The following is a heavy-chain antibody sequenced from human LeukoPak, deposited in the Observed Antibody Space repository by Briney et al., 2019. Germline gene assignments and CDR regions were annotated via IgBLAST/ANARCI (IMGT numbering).Heavy chain of an antibody. Sequence: PSETLSLTCAVYGGSFSGYYWSWIRQPPGKGLEWIGEIDHSGSTNYNPSLKRRVTISVDTSKNHFSLKLSSVTAADQAVYYRARGRRLVVVVAATPWYYYYGMDVWGQGTTVTVSS. CDR2: IDHSGST. V-gene: IGHV4-34*01. J-gene: IGHJ6*02. CDR1: GGSFSGYY. D-gene: IGHD2-15*01. CDR3: ARGRRLVVVVAATPWYYYYGMDV.